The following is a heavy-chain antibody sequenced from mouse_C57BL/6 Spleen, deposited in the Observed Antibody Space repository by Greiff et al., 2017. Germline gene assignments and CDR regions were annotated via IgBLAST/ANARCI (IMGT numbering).Heavy chain of an antibody. Sequence: EVQLQQSGAELVRPGASVKLSCTASGFNIKDDYMHWVKQRPEQGLEWIGWIDPENGDTEYASKFQGKATITADTSSNTAYLQLSSLTSEDTAVYYCTTHYYGGSYGGRWFAYWGQGTLVTVSA. J-gene: IGHJ3*01. CDR3: TTHYYGGSYGGRWFAY. CDR1: GFNIKDDY. CDR2: IDPENGDT. V-gene: IGHV14-4*01. D-gene: IGHD1-1*01.